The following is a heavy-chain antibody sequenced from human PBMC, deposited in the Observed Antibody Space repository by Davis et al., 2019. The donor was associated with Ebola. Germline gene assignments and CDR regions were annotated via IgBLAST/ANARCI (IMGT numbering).Heavy chain of an antibody. CDR2: INAGNGNT. CDR1: GYTFTSYA. D-gene: IGHD6-19*01. J-gene: IGHJ4*02. CDR3: ARGGIAVAGSLYYFDY. Sequence: ASVKVSCKASGYTFTSYAMHWVRQAPGQRLEWMGWINAGNGNTKYSQKFQGRVTITRDTSASTAYMELSSLRSEDTAVYYCARGGIAVAGSLYYFDYWGQGTLVTVSS. V-gene: IGHV1-3*01.